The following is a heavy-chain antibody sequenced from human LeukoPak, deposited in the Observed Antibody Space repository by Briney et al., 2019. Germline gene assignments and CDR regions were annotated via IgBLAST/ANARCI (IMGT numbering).Heavy chain of an antibody. CDR2: IYYSGNT. V-gene: IGHV4-59*01. J-gene: IGHJ6*03. D-gene: IGHD3-10*01. Sequence: SETLSLTCTVSGGSISPYYRSWVRQSPGKGLEWIGYIYYSGNTKYNPSLTSRVTLSVDTSKNQFSLRLRSVTAADTALYYCARFGFGSGTPFHYFYMDVWGKGTTVTVSS. CDR3: ARFGFGSGTPFHYFYMDV. CDR1: GGSISPYY.